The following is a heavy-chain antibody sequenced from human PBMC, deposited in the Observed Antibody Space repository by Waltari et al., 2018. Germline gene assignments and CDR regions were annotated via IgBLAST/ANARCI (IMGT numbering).Heavy chain of an antibody. CDR2: SKRSGGST. CDR1: GYTFTSYY. J-gene: IGHJ4*02. D-gene: IGHD6-6*01. V-gene: IGHV1-46*01. CDR3: ARERTYSSSSLDY. Sequence: QVQLVQSGAEVKKPGASVKVSCKASGYTFTSYYMHWVRQAPGEGLEWMGRSKRSGGSTSYAQKFQGRVTITADESTSTAYMELSSLRSEDTAVYYCARERTYSSSSLDYWGQGTLVTVSS.